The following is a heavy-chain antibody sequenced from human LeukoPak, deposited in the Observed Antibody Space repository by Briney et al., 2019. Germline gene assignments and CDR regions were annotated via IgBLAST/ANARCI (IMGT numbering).Heavy chain of an antibody. CDR1: GFTFSSYW. CDR3: ARDPTMIVQGC. J-gene: IGHJ4*02. V-gene: IGHV3-74*01. D-gene: IGHD3-22*01. Sequence: AGGSLRLSCAASGFTFSSYWMHWVRQAPGKGLVWVSRINTDGSSTSHADSVKGRFTISRDNAKNTLYLQMNSLRAEDTAVYYCARDPTMIVQGCWGQGTLVTVSS. CDR2: INTDGSST.